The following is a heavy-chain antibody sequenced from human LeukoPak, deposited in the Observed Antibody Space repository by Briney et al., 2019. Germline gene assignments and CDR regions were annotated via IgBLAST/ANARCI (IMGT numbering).Heavy chain of an antibody. CDR2: INPNSGGT. V-gene: IGHV1-2*02. Sequence: ASVKVSCKASGYTFTGYYMHWVRQAPGQGLEWMGWINPNSGGTNYAQKFQGRVTMTRDTSISTAYMELSRLRSDDTAVYYCARHHYDSSGYYQIDYWGQGTLVTVSS. CDR1: GYTFTGYY. CDR3: ARHHYDSSGYYQIDY. J-gene: IGHJ4*02. D-gene: IGHD3-22*01.